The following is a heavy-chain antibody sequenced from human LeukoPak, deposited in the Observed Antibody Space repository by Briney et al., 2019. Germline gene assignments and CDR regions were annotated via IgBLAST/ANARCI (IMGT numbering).Heavy chain of an antibody. D-gene: IGHD2-15*01. CDR3: AKEDIVVVVAAPPGGMDV. Sequence: GGSLRLSCAASGFTFSSYSMNWVRQAPGKGLEWVAVISYDGSNKYYADSVKGRFTISRDNSKNTLYLQMNSLRAEDTAVYYCAKEDIVVVVAAPPGGMDVWGQGTTVTVSS. V-gene: IGHV3-30*18. J-gene: IGHJ6*02. CDR2: ISYDGSNK. CDR1: GFTFSSYS.